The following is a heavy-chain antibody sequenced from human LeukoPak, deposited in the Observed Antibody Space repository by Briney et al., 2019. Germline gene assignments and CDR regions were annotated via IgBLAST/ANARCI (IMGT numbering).Heavy chain of an antibody. V-gene: IGHV5-10-1*01. Sequence: GESLKISCKGSGYSFTSYWISWVRQMPGKGLEWMGRIDPSDSYTDYSPSLQGHVTISADMSISTAYLQWSSLKAPDTAMYYCARRDGSTYGFDYWGQGTLVTVSS. J-gene: IGHJ4*02. CDR2: IDPSDSYT. D-gene: IGHD5-18*01. CDR3: ARRDGSTYGFDY. CDR1: GYSFTSYW.